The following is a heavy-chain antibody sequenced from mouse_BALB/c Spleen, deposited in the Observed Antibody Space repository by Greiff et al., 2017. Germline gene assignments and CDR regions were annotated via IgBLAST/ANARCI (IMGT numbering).Heavy chain of an antibody. CDR2: INPSTGYT. D-gene: IGHD1-1*01. V-gene: IGHV1-7*01. CDR1: GYTFTSYW. Sequence: QVQLQQPGAELAKPGASVKMSCKASGYTFTSYWMHWVKQRPGQGLEWIGYINPSTGYTEYNQKFKDKATLTADKSSSTAYMQLSSLTSEDSAVYYCARDTTPGWFAYWGQGTLVTVSA. CDR3: ARDTTPGWFAY. J-gene: IGHJ3*01.